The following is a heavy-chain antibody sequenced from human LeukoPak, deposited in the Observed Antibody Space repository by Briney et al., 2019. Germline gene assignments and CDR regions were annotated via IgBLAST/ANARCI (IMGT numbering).Heavy chain of an antibody. D-gene: IGHD3-22*01. V-gene: IGHV3-13*01. Sequence: GGSLRLSCAASGFTFSSYDMHWVRQATGKGLEWVSAIGTAGDTYYPGSVKGRFTISRENAKNSLYLQMNSLRAGDTALYYCARARGMIEPSYYFDYWGQGTLVTVSS. CDR2: IGTAGDT. J-gene: IGHJ4*02. CDR3: ARARGMIEPSYYFDY. CDR1: GFTFSSYD.